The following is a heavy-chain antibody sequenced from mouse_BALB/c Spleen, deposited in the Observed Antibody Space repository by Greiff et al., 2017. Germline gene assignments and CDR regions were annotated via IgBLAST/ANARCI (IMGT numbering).Heavy chain of an antibody. CDR3: AREEYGNYWFAY. J-gene: IGHJ3*01. CDR2: ISSGSSTI. Sequence: DVMLVESGGGLVQPGGSRKLSCAASGFTFSSFGMHWVRQAPEKGLEWVAYISSGSSTIYYADTVKGRFTISRDNPKNTLFLQMTSLRSEDTAMYYCAREEYGNYWFAYWGQGTLVTVSA. D-gene: IGHD2-10*02. V-gene: IGHV5-17*02. CDR1: GFTFSSFG.